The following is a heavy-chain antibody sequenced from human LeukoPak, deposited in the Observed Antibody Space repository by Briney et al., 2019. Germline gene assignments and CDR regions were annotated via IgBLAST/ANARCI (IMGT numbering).Heavy chain of an antibody. CDR1: GFTFSSYG. CDR3: ANGEPKNS. Sequence: SGGSLRLSCAASGFTFSSYGMHWVRQAPGKGLEWVAVISYDGRNKYYADSVKGRFTISRDNSKNTLHLQMNSLRAEDTAVYYCANGEPKNSWGQGTLVTVSS. V-gene: IGHV3-30*18. D-gene: IGHD3-10*01. J-gene: IGHJ4*02. CDR2: ISYDGRNK.